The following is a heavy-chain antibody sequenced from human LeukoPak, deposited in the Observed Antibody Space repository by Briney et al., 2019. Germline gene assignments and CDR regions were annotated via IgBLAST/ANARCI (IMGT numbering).Heavy chain of an antibody. CDR3: ARDRDDSSVLHYFDY. CDR2: LYHGDRT. J-gene: IGHJ4*02. CDR1: GFTVEAHF. D-gene: IGHD3-22*01. Sequence: PGGSLRLSSAASGFTVEAHFMSWVRQAPGKGLEWVSVLYHGDRTRYADSVKGRFTISRDSSKNTLYLQMKSLRAEDTAVYYCARDRDDSSVLHYFDYWGQGTLVTVSS. V-gene: IGHV3-66*02.